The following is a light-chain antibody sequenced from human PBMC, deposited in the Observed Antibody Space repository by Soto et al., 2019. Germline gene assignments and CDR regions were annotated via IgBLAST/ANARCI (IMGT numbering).Light chain of an antibody. CDR3: QQYNNWPET. CDR1: QSVSSN. CDR2: DSS. Sequence: EVVMTQSPATLSVSPGERATLSCRASQSVSSNLAWYQQKPGQAPRLLIYDSSTRATGMPGRFSGSGSGTEFTLTIRSLQSEDSAVYYCQQYNNWPETFGQGTKLEIK. V-gene: IGKV3-15*01. J-gene: IGKJ2*01.